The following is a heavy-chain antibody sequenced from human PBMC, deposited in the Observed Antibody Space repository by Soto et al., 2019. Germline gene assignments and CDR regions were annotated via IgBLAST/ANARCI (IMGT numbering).Heavy chain of an antibody. D-gene: IGHD3-3*01. CDR1: GYSFTSYW. V-gene: IGHV5-10-1*01. CDR3: AREGAIFGVVTGSLMSRYYYYGMDV. J-gene: IGHJ6*02. Sequence: LKISCKGSGYSFTSYWISWVRQMPGKGLEWMGRIDPSDSYTNYSPSFQGHVTISADKSISTAYLQWSSLKASDTAMYYCAREGAIFGVVTGSLMSRYYYYGMDVWGQGTTVTVSS. CDR2: IDPSDSYT.